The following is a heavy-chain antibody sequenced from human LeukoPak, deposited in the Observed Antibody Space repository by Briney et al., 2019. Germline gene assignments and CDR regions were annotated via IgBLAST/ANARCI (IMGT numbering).Heavy chain of an antibody. Sequence: GASVKVSCKASGGTFSSYAISWVRQAPGQGLEWMGGIIPIFGTANYAQKFQGRVTITADESTSTAYMELSSLRSENTAVYYCARDTAMVEGYFDYWGQGTLVTVSS. CDR1: GGTFSSYA. CDR3: ARDTAMVEGYFDY. CDR2: IIPIFGTA. J-gene: IGHJ4*02. V-gene: IGHV1-69*13. D-gene: IGHD5-18*01.